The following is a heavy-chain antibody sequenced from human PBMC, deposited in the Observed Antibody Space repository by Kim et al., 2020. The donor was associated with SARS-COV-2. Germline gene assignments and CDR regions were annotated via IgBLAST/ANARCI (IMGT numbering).Heavy chain of an antibody. CDR2: IYYSGST. J-gene: IGHJ4*02. CDR1: GGSISSGGYY. Sequence: SETLSLTCTVSGGSISSGGYYWSWIRQHPGKGLEWIGYIYYSGSTYYNPSLKSRVTISVDTSKNQFSLKLSSVTAADTAVYYCARVLMVRGVIIDWGQGTLVTVSS. CDR3: ARVLMVRGVIID. V-gene: IGHV4-31*03. D-gene: IGHD3-10*01.